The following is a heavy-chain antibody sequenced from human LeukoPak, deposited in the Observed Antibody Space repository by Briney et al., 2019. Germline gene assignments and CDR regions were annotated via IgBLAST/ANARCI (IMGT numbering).Heavy chain of an antibody. J-gene: IGHJ4*02. V-gene: IGHV3-23*01. CDR1: GFTFSRYA. D-gene: IGHD6-19*01. CDR3: AKDHPPNQLSSGWYYFDY. CDR2: ISGNGDTT. Sequence: GGSLRLSCAASGFTFSRYALSWVRQAPGKGLSWVAGISGNGDTTYYADSVKGRFAISRDKSRNTVYLQMNSLRAEDTAVYYCAKDHPPNQLSSGWYYFDYWGQGTLVTVSS.